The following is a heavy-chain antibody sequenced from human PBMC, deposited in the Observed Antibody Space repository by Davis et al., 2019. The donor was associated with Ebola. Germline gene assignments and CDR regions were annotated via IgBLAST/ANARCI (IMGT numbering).Heavy chain of an antibody. CDR1: GGSFSGYY. J-gene: IGHJ4*02. D-gene: IGHD3-22*01. Sequence: MPSETLSLTCAVYGGSFSGYYWSWIRQPPGKGLEWIGEINHSGSTNYNPSLKSRVTISVDTSKNQFSLKLSSVTAADTAVYYCARGLTYYYDSSGYSGYWGQGTLVTVSS. V-gene: IGHV4-34*01. CDR2: INHSGST. CDR3: ARGLTYYYDSSGYSGY.